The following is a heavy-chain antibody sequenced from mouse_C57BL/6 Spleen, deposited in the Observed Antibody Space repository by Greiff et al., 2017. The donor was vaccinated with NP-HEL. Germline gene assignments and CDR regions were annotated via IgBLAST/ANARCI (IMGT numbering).Heavy chain of an antibody. CDR3: ARKRSYGNYLGYAMDY. CDR1: GFSLTSYG. D-gene: IGHD2-1*01. V-gene: IGHV2-2*01. Sequence: VKLMESGPGLVQPSQSLSITCTVSGFSLTSYGVHWVRQSPGKGLEWLGVIWSGGSTDYNAAFISRLSISKDNSKSQVFFKMNSLQADDTAIYYCARKRSYGNYLGYAMDYWGQGTSVTVSS. J-gene: IGHJ4*01. CDR2: IWSGGST.